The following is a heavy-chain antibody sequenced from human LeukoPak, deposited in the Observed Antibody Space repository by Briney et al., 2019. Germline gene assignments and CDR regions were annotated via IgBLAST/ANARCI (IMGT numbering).Heavy chain of an antibody. J-gene: IGHJ6*03. V-gene: IGHV1-69*05. Sequence: SVKVSCKASGGTFSSYAISWVRQAPGQGLEWMGGIIPIFGTANYAQKFQGRVTITTDESTSTSYMELSSLRSEDTAVYYCAIKYCSGGSCYNYYYYMDVWGKGTTVTVSS. D-gene: IGHD2-15*01. CDR1: GGTFSSYA. CDR3: AIKYCSGGSCYNYYYYMDV. CDR2: IIPIFGTA.